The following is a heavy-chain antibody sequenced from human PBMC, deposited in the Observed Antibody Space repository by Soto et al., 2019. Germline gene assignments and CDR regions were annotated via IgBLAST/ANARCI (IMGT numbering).Heavy chain of an antibody. V-gene: IGHV3-30-3*01. J-gene: IGHJ3*02. CDR1: GLTFSSNS. CDR3: AKEHRDTPNDAFDI. CDR2: LLYDGYDE. Sequence: QVQLVESGGGVVQPGRSLRLSCAAFGLTFSSNSMHWFRQAPDKGLEWVAGLLYDGYDEFYADSVKGRFTISRDNSKNTVYLQMDSLRADDTAVYYCAKEHRDTPNDAFDIWGQGTRVTVSS.